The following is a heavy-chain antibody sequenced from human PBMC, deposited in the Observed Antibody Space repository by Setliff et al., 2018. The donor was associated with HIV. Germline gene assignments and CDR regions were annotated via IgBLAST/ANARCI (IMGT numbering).Heavy chain of an antibody. CDR1: GDSVSSASYY. CDR3: ARDDSNGNTDAFDI. D-gene: IGHD5-18*01. CDR2: ITYSGST. J-gene: IGHJ3*02. Sequence: SSETLSLTCTVSGDSVSSASYYWSWIRQPPGKGLEWIGYITYSGSTYYNPSLKSRVTTSVDTSKNQFSLKLSSVTAADTAVYYCARDDSNGNTDAFDIWGQGTTVTVSS. V-gene: IGHV4-61*01.